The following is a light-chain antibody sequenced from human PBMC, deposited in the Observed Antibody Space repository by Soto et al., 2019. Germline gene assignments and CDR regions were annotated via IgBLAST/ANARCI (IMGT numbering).Light chain of an antibody. CDR3: QAWDSNNVV. J-gene: IGLJ2*01. CDR1: KLGQKY. V-gene: IGLV3-1*01. Sequence: SYELTQPPSVSVSPGQTASITCSGDKLGQKYACWYQQKPGQSPVLVIYQDSKRPSGIPERFSGSNSGNTATLTISGPQAMDEADYYCQAWDSNNVVFGGGTKLTVL. CDR2: QDS.